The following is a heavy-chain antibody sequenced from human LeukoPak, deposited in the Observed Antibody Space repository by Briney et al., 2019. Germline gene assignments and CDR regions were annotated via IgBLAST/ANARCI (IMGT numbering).Heavy chain of an antibody. V-gene: IGHV4-34*01. D-gene: IGHD2-21*02. CDR1: GGSFSGYY. CDR2: INHSGST. CDR3: ARGSLRDAFDI. Sequence: SETLSLTCAVYGGSFSGYYWSWIRRPPGKGLEWIGEINHSGSTNYNPSLKSRVTISVDTSKNQFSLKLSSVTAADTAVYYCARGSLRDAFDIWGQGTMVTVSS. J-gene: IGHJ3*02.